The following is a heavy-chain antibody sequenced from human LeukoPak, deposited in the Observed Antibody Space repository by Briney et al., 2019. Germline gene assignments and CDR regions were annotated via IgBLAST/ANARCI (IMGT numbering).Heavy chain of an antibody. V-gene: IGHV4-59*01. Sequence: SETLSLTCTVSGGSISSYYWSWIRQPPGKGLEWIGYIYYSGGTNYNPSLKSRVTISVDTSKNQFSLKLSSVTAADTAVYYCARDGSGWGIDYYYGMDVWGQGTTVTVSS. CDR3: ARDGSGWGIDYYYGMDV. CDR2: IYYSGGT. CDR1: GGSISSYY. J-gene: IGHJ6*02. D-gene: IGHD6-19*01.